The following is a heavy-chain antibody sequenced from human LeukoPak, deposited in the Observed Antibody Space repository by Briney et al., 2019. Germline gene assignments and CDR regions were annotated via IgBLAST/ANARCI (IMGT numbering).Heavy chain of an antibody. J-gene: IGHJ4*02. V-gene: IGHV3-7*01. CDR2: INQDGSGK. CDR3: ARWGAMGSGFIDY. Sequence: GGSLRLSCAASGFTFSSYWMTWVRQAPGKGLEWVANINQDGSGKYYVDSVKGRFTISRDNAKNSLYLQMNSPRAEDTAVYYCARWGAMGSGFIDYWGQGTLVTVSS. D-gene: IGHD6-19*01. CDR1: GFTFSSYW.